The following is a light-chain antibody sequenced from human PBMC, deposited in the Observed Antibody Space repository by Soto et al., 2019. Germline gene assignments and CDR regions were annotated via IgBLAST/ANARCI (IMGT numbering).Light chain of an antibody. CDR1: GSDVGGYNY. CDR2: EVS. CDR3: SSYAGSNFWV. J-gene: IGLJ3*02. V-gene: IGLV2-8*01. Sequence: QSVLTQPPSASGSPGQSVTISCTGTGSDVGGYNYVSWYQQHPGKAPKLIIYEVSQRPSGVPDRFSGSKSGNTASLTVSGLQAEEEADYYCSSYAGSNFWVFGGGTKLTVL.